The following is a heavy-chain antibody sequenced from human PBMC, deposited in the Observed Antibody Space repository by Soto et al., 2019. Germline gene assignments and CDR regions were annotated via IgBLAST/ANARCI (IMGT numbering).Heavy chain of an antibody. D-gene: IGHD1-7*01. CDR1: GFTFSIYG. Sequence: PGGSLRLSCAASGFTFSIYGMTWVRHAPGKGLEWVSFSSATGSGRYYADSVKGRFTISRDNSKNTLYLQMSSLRADDTAVYYCAKDRRAGGNYGFYSDFWGQGALVTVSS. CDR2: SSATGSGR. V-gene: IGHV3-23*01. J-gene: IGHJ4*02. CDR3: AKDRRAGGNYGFYSDF.